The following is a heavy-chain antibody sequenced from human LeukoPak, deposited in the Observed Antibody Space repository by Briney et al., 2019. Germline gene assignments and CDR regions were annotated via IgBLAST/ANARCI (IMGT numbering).Heavy chain of an antibody. CDR1: GFTVNNKY. V-gene: IGHV3-66*02. D-gene: IGHD4/OR15-4a*01. Sequence: AGRSLRLSCAASGFTVNNKYMTWVRQAPGKGLEWVSLIYNDGRTYYADSVKGRCTISRDNSKNTLYLQMNSLRLEDTAVYYCVKGKDYYCDYWGQGALVTVTS. CDR2: IYNDGRT. J-gene: IGHJ4*02. CDR3: VKGKDYYCDY.